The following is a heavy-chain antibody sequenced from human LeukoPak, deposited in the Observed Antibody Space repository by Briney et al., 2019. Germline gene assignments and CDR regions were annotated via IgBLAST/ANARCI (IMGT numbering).Heavy chain of an antibody. J-gene: IGHJ6*03. D-gene: IGHD6-19*01. Sequence: LSLTCTVSGDSINNYYWSWIRQPPGKGLEWVSAISGSGGSIYYADSVKGRFTISRDNAKNTLYLQMNSLRDEDTAVYYCARDPYSGGYGAYYYYYMDVWGKGTTVTVSS. CDR3: ARDPYSGGYGAYYYYYMDV. CDR2: ISGSGGSI. CDR1: GDSINNYY. V-gene: IGHV3-11*04.